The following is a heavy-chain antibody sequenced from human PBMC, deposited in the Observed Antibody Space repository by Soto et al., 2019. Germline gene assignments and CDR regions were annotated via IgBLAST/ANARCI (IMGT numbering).Heavy chain of an antibody. D-gene: IGHD6-19*01. V-gene: IGHV1-69*01. CDR1: GGTFKNNG. CDR3: ARENGVAVATILYYFDY. CDR2: IIPVFGTT. Sequence: QVHLVQSAAEVKKAGSSVKVSCKAPGGTFKNNGISWVRQAPGQGLEWTGGIIPVFGTTNYAQKFQGRLTITADDSTSTVYMELSRLRYDDTAVYYCARENGVAVATILYYFDYWGQGTLVTVSS. J-gene: IGHJ4*02.